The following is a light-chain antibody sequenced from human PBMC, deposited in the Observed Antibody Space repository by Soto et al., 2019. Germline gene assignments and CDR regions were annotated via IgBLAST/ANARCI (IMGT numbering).Light chain of an antibody. Sequence: QSVLTQPPSVSAAPGQKVTISCSGSGSNIGSNYVSWYQQLPGAASKLLIYDNGKRPSGIPDRFSGSQSGTSATLGITGLQTGDEADYYCGTWDNSLSAVFGGGTKLTVL. CDR3: GTWDNSLSAV. J-gene: IGLJ2*01. V-gene: IGLV1-51*01. CDR2: DNG. CDR1: GSNIGSNY.